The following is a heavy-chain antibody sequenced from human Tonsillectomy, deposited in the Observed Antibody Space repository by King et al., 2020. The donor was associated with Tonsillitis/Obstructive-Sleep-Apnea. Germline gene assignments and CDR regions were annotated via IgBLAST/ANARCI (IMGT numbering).Heavy chain of an antibody. J-gene: IGHJ4*02. CDR3: ARLMITFGGVIGPFDY. V-gene: IGHV4-39*01. CDR1: GGSISSSSYY. Sequence: VQLQESGPGLVKPSETLSLTCTVSGGSISSSSYYWGWIRQPPGKGLEWIGSIYYSWSTYYNPSLKSRVTISVDTSKNQFSLKLSSVTAADTAVYYCARLMITFGGVIGPFDYWGQGTLVTVSS. D-gene: IGHD3-16*02. CDR2: IYYSWST.